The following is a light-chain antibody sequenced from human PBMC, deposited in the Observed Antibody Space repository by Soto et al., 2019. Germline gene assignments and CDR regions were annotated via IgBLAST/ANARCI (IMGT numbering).Light chain of an antibody. CDR3: QQVNSYPLT. CDR2: AAS. CDR1: QGISSF. V-gene: IGKV1-9*01. Sequence: IQLTQPPSSLSASVGDRVTITCRASQGISSFLAWYQQKPGKVPKLLIYAASTLQSGVPSRFSGSGFGTDFTLTITSLQPEDFATYYCQQVNSYPLTFGGGTKVEIK. J-gene: IGKJ4*01.